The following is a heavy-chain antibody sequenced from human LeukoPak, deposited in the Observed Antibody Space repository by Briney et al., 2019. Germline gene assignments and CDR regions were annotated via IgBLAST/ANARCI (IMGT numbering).Heavy chain of an antibody. CDR3: ARGQWDLTDYLGS. CDR2: ISARGDVT. V-gene: IGHV3-23*01. D-gene: IGHD1-26*01. J-gene: IGHJ4*02. Sequence: GGSLGLSRAGSGFAFNTHVLTWVRQAPGKGVEGVSHISARGDVTYYADSVEGRFTISRGNSNNTLFLHMRSLRGEDTAIYFCARGQWDLTDYLGSWGQGTLVAVSS. CDR1: GFAFNTHV.